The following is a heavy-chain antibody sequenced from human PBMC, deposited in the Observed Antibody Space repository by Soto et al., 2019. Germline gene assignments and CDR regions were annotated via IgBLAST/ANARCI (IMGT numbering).Heavy chain of an antibody. J-gene: IGHJ6*02. D-gene: IGHD3-3*01. CDR1: GFTFNNYG. CDR3: ARLLSVSLPTSYCMDV. Sequence: GGSLRLSCAASGFTFNNYGFNWVRQAPREGPEWISYISPTGGTTYYADSVKGRLTISRDNVQNSLSMQMTSLKDEDTAVYYCARLLSVSLPTSYCMDVWGQGSTVT. CDR2: ISPTGGTT. V-gene: IGHV3-48*02.